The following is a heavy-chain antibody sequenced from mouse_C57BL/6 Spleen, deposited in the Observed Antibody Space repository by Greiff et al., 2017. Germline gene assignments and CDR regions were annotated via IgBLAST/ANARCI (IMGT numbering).Heavy chain of an antibody. J-gene: IGHJ4*01. CDR3: AREGWSYYYAMDY. D-gene: IGHD2-3*01. Sequence: EVMLVESEGGLVQPGSSMKLSCTASGFTFSDYYMAWVRQVPEKGLEWVANINYDGSSTYYLDSLKSRFIISRDNAKNILYLQMSSLKSEDTATYYCAREGWSYYYAMDYWGQGTSVTVSS. CDR2: INYDGSST. CDR1: GFTFSDYY. V-gene: IGHV5-16*01.